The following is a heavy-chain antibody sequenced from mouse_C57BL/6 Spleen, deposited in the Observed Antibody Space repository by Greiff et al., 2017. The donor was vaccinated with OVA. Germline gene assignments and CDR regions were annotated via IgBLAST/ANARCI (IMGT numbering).Heavy chain of an antibody. J-gene: IGHJ4*01. CDR3: TPPLYGNYVAMDY. V-gene: IGHV14-4*01. CDR1: GFNIKDDY. Sequence: EVQLQQSGAELVRPGASVKLSCTASGFNIKDDYMHWVKQRPEQGLEWIGWIDPENGDTEYASKFQGKATITADTSSNTAYLQLSSLTSEDTAVYYCTPPLYGNYVAMDYWGQGTSVTVSS. CDR2: IDPENGDT. D-gene: IGHD2-1*01.